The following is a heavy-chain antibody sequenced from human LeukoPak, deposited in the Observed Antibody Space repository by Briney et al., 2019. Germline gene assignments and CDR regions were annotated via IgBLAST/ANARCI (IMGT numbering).Heavy chain of an antibody. D-gene: IGHD3-9*01. CDR2: IWYDGSNK. CDR3: ARDRSFDLDY. Sequence: GGSLRLSCAASGFTFSSYAMHWVRQAPGKGLEWVAVIWYDGSNKHYADSVKGRSTISRDNSKNTLYLQMNSLRAEDTAVYYCARDRSFDLDYWGQGTLVTVSS. J-gene: IGHJ4*02. V-gene: IGHV3-33*01. CDR1: GFTFSSYA.